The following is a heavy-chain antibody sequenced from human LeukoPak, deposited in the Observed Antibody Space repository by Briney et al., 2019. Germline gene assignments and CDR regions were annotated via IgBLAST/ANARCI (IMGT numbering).Heavy chain of an antibody. CDR3: ASSGSYRFDY. Sequence: GGSLRLSCAASGFTFSSYSMNWVRQAPGKGLEWVSHITASGTAMFYADSVKGRFTISRDNAKNSLYLQMNSPRDEDTAVYYCASSGSYRFDYWGQGTLVTVSS. V-gene: IGHV3-48*02. CDR1: GFTFSSYS. D-gene: IGHD1-26*01. J-gene: IGHJ4*02. CDR2: ITASGTAM.